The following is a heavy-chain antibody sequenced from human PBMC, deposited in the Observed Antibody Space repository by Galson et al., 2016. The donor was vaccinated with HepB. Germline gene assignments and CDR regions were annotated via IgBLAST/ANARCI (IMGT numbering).Heavy chain of an antibody. CDR3: ARSPSGYDGADWFHP. V-gene: IGHV4-30-4*01. J-gene: IGHJ5*02. D-gene: IGHD5-12*01. Sequence: TLSLTCTVSGDSISGGASYWSWIRQPPGKGLEWIGYIYYSGSTSYNPSLKSRLTISVDSSKNQFSLQLSSVTAADTAVNYCARSPSGYDGADWFHPWGQGTLVTVSS. CDR1: GDSISGGASY. CDR2: IYYSGST.